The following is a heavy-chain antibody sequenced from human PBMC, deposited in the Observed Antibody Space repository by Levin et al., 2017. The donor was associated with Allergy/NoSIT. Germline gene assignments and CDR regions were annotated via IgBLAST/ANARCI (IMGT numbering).Heavy chain of an antibody. CDR2: IYYSGST. V-gene: IGHV4-31*03. D-gene: IGHD3-10*01. J-gene: IGHJ6*02. CDR3: ARGGYYYGSGSSYYYGMDV. Sequence: SQTLSLTCTVSGGSISSGGYYWSWIRQHPGKGLEWIGYIYYSGSTHYNPSLKSRVTISVDTSKNQFSLKLSSVTAADTAVYYCARGGYYYGSGSSYYYGMDVWGQGTTVTVSS. CDR1: GGSISSGGYY.